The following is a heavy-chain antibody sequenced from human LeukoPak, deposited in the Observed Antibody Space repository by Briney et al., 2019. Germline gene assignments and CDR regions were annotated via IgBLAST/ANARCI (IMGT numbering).Heavy chain of an antibody. J-gene: IGHJ4*02. CDR1: GFTFSSYW. V-gene: IGHV3-74*01. Sequence: GGSLRLSCEASGFTFSSYWMHWVRQIPGKGLMWVSRIESNGLTLYADSVRDRFTISRDNGKNSLYLQMNSLRAEDTALYYCAKADILTGYSYFDYWGQGTLVTVSS. CDR2: IESNGLT. CDR3: AKADILTGYSYFDY. D-gene: IGHD3-9*01.